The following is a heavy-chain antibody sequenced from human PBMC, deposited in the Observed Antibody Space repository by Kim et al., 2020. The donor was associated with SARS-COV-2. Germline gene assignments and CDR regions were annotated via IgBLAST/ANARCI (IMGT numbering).Heavy chain of an antibody. V-gene: IGHV4-34*01. J-gene: IGHJ4*01. CDR3: ARGTKMIMSGGTLARVPLDH. D-gene: IGHD3-16*01. Sequence: SETLSLTCSVYGGSFSDYYWSWLRQSPEKGLEWIGEINHGGSTKYTPSLKSRLTISVDTSKSQFSLKLNSLTAADTAVYYCARGTKMIMSGGTLARVPLDHWGRGTLVTVSS. CDR1: GGSFSDYY. CDR2: INHGGST.